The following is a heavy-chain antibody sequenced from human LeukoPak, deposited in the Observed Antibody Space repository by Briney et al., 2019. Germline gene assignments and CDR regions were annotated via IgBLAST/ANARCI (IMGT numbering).Heavy chain of an antibody. CDR1: GYTFTSCG. CDR3: ARDPLVYDFWSGYRGNNWFDP. D-gene: IGHD3-3*01. Sequence: ASVKVSCKASGYTFTSCGISWVRQAPGQGLEWMGWISAYNGNTNYAQKLQGRVTMTTDTSTSTAYMELRSLRSDDTAVYYCARDPLVYDFWSGYRGNNWFDPWGQGTLVTVSS. CDR2: ISAYNGNT. J-gene: IGHJ5*02. V-gene: IGHV1-18*01.